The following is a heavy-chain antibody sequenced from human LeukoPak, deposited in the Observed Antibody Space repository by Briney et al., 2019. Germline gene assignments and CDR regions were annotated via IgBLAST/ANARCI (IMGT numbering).Heavy chain of an antibody. CDR2: IYYSGST. CDR1: GGSISSGGYY. D-gene: IGHD4-23*01. V-gene: IGHV4-31*03. Sequence: SETLSLTCTVSGGSISSGGYYWSWIRQHPGTGLEWIGYIYYSGSTYYNPSLKSRVTISVDTSKNQFSLKLSSVTAADTAVYYCARGAPDYGGNEPIDYWGQGTLVTVSS. J-gene: IGHJ4*02. CDR3: ARGAPDYGGNEPIDY.